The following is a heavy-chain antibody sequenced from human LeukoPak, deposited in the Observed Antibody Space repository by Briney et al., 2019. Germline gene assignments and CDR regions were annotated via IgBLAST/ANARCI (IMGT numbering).Heavy chain of an antibody. CDR2: IIPIFGTA. D-gene: IGHD1-26*01. CDR1: GGTFSSYA. V-gene: IGHV1-69*05. Sequence: SVKVSCKASGGTFSSYAISWVRQAPGQGLEWMGGIIPIFGTANYAQKFQGRVTMTRNTSISTAYMELSSLRSEDTAVYYCARGGYSGSFYWGQGTLVTVSS. CDR3: ARGGYSGSFY. J-gene: IGHJ4*02.